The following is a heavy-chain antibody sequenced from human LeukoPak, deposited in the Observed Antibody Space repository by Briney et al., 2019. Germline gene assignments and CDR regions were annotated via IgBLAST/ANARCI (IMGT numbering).Heavy chain of an antibody. V-gene: IGHV6-1*01. Sequence: SQTFSLTCAISGDSVSNKDAAWNWIRQSPSRGLEWLGRTYYRSKWSNDYAVSVKSRITINPDTSKNQFSLQLRSVTPDDTAVYCCARQSLGYVDYWGQGSRVTVSS. CDR3: ARQSLGYVDY. CDR1: GDSVSNKDAA. CDR2: TYYRSKWSN. J-gene: IGHJ4*02. D-gene: IGHD2-15*01.